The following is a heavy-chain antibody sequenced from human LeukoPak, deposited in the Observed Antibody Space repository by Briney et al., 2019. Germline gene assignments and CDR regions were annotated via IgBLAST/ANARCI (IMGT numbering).Heavy chain of an antibody. CDR3: ARDRSGTDS. V-gene: IGHV3-7*04. CDR1: RFTFSNYW. CDR2: IKQDGSER. D-gene: IGHD6-19*01. Sequence: GGSLRLSCAASRFTFSNYWMSWVRQAPGKGLEWVGNIKQDGSERFYVDSVKGQFTISRDNAKKTLYLQMNSLRVEDTAVYYCARDRSGTDSWGQGTLVTVSS. J-gene: IGHJ4*02.